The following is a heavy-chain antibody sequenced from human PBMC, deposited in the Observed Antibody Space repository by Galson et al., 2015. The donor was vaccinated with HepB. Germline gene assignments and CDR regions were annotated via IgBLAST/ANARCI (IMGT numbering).Heavy chain of an antibody. V-gene: IGHV3-30*04. Sequence: SLRLSCAASGFTFSSYAMHWVRQAPGKGLEWVAVISYDGSNKYYADSVKGRFTISRDNSKNTLYLQMNSLRAEDTAVYYCARGESPPRGWYGREGVNMDVWGQGTTVTVSS. CDR2: ISYDGSNK. CDR3: ARGESPPRGWYGREGVNMDV. J-gene: IGHJ6*02. D-gene: IGHD6-19*01. CDR1: GFTFSSYA.